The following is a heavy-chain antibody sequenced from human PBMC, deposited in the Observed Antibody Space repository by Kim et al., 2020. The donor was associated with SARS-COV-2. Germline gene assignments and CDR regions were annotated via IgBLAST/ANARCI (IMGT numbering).Heavy chain of an antibody. V-gene: IGHV3-30*03. J-gene: IGHJ4*02. CDR1: GISFSNYG. CDR2: ISYDGFNK. Sequence: GGSLRLSCAVSGISFSNYGMHWVRQAPGKGLEWVAVISYDGFNKYYADSVQGRFTISRDNSKDTLFLQMNSLRVEDTALYFSAIDLWFGEPALGHWGQGTLVTVSS. CDR3: AIDLWFGEPALGH. D-gene: IGHD3-10*01.